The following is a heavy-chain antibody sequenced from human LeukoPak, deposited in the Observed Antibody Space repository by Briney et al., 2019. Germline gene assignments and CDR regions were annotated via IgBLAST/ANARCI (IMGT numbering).Heavy chain of an antibody. D-gene: IGHD3-3*01. Sequence: SETLSLTCTVSGGSISSSSYYWGWIRQPPGKGLEWIGGIYYSGSTYYNPSLKSRVTISVDTSKNQFSLKLSSVTAADTAVYYCARNYDFWSGLPGGAFDIWGQGTMVTVSS. J-gene: IGHJ3*02. CDR1: GGSISSSSYY. CDR3: ARNYDFWSGLPGGAFDI. V-gene: IGHV4-39*01. CDR2: IYYSGST.